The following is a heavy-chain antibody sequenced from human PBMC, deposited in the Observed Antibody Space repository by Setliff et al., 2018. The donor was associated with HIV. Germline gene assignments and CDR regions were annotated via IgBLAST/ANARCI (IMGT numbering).Heavy chain of an antibody. V-gene: IGHV4-38-2*02. CDR2: IYHSGST. Sequence: SETLSLTCIVSGYSLSSGYYWGWIRQPPGRGLEWIGSIYHSGSTYYNPSLKSRVSISVDTSKNQFSLKLSSVTAADTAVYYCARDIGDDGGLIDYWGQGTRGTVSS. J-gene: IGHJ4*02. CDR1: GYSLSSGYY. D-gene: IGHD4-17*01. CDR3: ARDIGDDGGLIDY.